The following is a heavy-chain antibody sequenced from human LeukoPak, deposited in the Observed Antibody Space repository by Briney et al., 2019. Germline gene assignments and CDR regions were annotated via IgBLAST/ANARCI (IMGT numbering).Heavy chain of an antibody. V-gene: IGHV3-73*01. J-gene: IGHJ4*02. CDR1: GFTFSSYA. CDR3: TRYNVGFDY. CDR2: IRSKANTYAT. D-gene: IGHD1-14*01. Sequence: GGSLRLSRAASGFTFSSYAMHWVRQASGKGLEWVGRIRSKANTYATAYAASVKGRFTISRDDSKNTAYLQMSSLETEDTAIYYCTRYNVGFDYWGQGTLVTVSS.